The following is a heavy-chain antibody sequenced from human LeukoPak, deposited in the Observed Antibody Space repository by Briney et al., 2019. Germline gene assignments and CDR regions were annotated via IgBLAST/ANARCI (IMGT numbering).Heavy chain of an antibody. CDR3: AREDEYQLLPFDY. J-gene: IGHJ4*02. Sequence: ASVKVSCKASGGTFSSYAISWVRQAPGQGLEWMGWINPNSGGTNYAQKFQGRVTMTRDTSISTAYMELSRLRSDDTAVYYCAREDEYQLLPFDYWGQGTLVTVSS. V-gene: IGHV1-2*02. CDR1: GGTFSSYA. D-gene: IGHD2-2*01. CDR2: INPNSGGT.